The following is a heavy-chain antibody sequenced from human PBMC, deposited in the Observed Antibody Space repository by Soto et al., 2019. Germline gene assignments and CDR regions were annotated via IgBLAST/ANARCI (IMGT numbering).Heavy chain of an antibody. D-gene: IGHD6-19*01. V-gene: IGHV1-18*01. CDR2: ISAYNGNT. CDR1: GYTFTSYG. J-gene: IGHJ5*02. CDR3: ARGIAVAGSLFWFDP. Sequence: ASVKVSCKASGYTFTSYGISWVRQAPGQGLEWMGWISAYNGNTNYAQKLQGRVTMTTDTSTSTAYMELRSLRSDDTAVYYCARGIAVAGSLFWFDPWGQGTPVTVCS.